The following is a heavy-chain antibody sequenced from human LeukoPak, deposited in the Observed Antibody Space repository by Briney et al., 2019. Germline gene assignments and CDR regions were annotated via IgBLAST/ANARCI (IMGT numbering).Heavy chain of an antibody. CDR1: GYTFTGYY. V-gene: IGHV1-2*02. CDR3: ATVYLGIRYFDY. D-gene: IGHD7-27*01. Sequence: GASVKVSCKASGYTFTGYYIHWVRQAPGQGLEWMGWIKSNSGGTKYAQKFQGRVTMTRGTSITTAYMELSRLRSDDTAVYYCATVYLGIRYFDYWGQGTLVTVSS. CDR2: IKSNSGGT. J-gene: IGHJ4*02.